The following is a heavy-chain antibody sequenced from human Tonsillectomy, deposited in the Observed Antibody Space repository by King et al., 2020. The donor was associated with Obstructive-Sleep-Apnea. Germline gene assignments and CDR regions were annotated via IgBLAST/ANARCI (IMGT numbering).Heavy chain of an antibody. J-gene: IGHJ4*02. CDR2: ISGSGGST. CDR1: VFTFSSYA. CDR3: AKWGSQDDYFDY. D-gene: IGHD7-27*01. V-gene: IGHV3-23*04. Sequence: VQLVESGGGLVQPGGSLRLSCAASVFTFSSYAMSWFRQALGKCREWVSAISGSGGSTYYADPVKGRFTISRDNSKNTLYLQMNSLRAEYTAVYYCAKWGSQDDYFDYWGQGTLVTVSS.